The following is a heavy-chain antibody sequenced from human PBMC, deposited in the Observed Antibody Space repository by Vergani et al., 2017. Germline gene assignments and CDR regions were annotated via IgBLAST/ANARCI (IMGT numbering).Heavy chain of an antibody. CDR1: GYTFTSYG. V-gene: IGHV1-18*01. Sequence: QVQLVQSGAEVKNSGVSVKVSCNASGYTFTSYGIRWVRQAPGQGLEWMGWISAYNGNTNYAQKLQGRVTMTTDTSTSTAYMELRSLRSDNTAMYYCARGRQLVTNDYWGQGTLVTVSS. J-gene: IGHJ4*02. D-gene: IGHD6-13*01. CDR3: ARGRQLVTNDY. CDR2: ISAYNGNT.